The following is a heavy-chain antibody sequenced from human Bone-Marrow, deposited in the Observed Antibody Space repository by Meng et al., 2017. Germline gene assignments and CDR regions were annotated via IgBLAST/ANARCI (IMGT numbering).Heavy chain of an antibody. CDR1: GYSISSGYY. Sequence: SETLSLTCTVSGYSISSGYYWGWIRQPPGKGLEWIGNIYHSGSIYYNPSLQSRVTISFDMSKNQFSLKLTSVTAADTAVYYCARGNPFFDYWGHGTLVTVSS. V-gene: IGHV4-38-2*02. J-gene: IGHJ4*01. CDR2: IYHSGSI. CDR3: ARGNPFFDY.